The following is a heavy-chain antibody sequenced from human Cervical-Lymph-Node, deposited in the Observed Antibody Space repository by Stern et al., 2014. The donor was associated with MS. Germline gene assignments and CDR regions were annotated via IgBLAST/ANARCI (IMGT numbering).Heavy chain of an antibody. D-gene: IGHD3-9*01. V-gene: IGHV1-46*01. CDR3: ARLRGYNVLTGYLDY. J-gene: IGHJ4*02. Sequence: QVQLVQSGAEVKKPGASVKISCKASGYTFTNYYMHWVRQAPGQGLEWMGIIKPSGDRTSYAQRFEGRVTMTRDTSTSTVNMELSSLTSGDTAVYYCARLRGYNVLTGYLDYWGQGTLVTVSS. CDR2: IKPSGDRT. CDR1: GYTFTNYY.